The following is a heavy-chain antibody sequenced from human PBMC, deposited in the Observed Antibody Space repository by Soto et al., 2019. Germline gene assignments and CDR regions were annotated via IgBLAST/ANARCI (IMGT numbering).Heavy chain of an antibody. V-gene: IGHV1-18*01. CDR3: AATGGNYFGLDV. D-gene: IGHD2-8*02. CDR2: ISGYNGNT. Sequence: GASVKVSCKASGGTFSSYGINWVRQAPGQGLEWMGWISGYNGNTKYAQKFQDRVTMTADTSTRTAFMEVRGLTSDDTGVYFCAATGGNYFGLDVWGQGTTVTVSS. J-gene: IGHJ6*02. CDR1: GGTFSSYG.